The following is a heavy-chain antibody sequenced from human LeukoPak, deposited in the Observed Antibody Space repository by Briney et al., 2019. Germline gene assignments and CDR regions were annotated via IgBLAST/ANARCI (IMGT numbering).Heavy chain of an antibody. J-gene: IGHJ4*02. D-gene: IGHD3-10*01. CDR1: GGSISSYY. CDR3: ARELSGELDY. Sequence: PSETLSLTCTVSGGSISSYYWSWIRQPPGKGLEWIGYIYYSGSTYYNPSLKSRVTISVDTSKNQFSLKLSSVTAADTAVYYCARELSGELDYWGQGTLVTVSS. V-gene: IGHV4-59*12. CDR2: IYYSGST.